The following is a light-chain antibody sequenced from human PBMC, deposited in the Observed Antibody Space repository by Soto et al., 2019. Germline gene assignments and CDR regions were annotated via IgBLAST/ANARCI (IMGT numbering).Light chain of an antibody. J-gene: IGKJ4*01. Sequence: EIVLTQSPATLSLSPGERAALSFRASQSVSSYLAWYQQKPGQAPRLLLYDASKRAPGIPARFTGSGSGTDFTLTISRLEPEDFAVYFCQQRSNWPSTCGGGTKVEI. CDR1: QSVSSY. CDR3: QQRSNWPST. V-gene: IGKV3-11*01. CDR2: DAS.